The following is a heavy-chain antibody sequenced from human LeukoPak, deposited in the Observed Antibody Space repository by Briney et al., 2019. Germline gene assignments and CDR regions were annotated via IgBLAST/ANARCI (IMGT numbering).Heavy chain of an antibody. V-gene: IGHV3-7*01. J-gene: IGHJ4*02. Sequence: PGGSLRLSCAASGFTFDYYWMTWVRQAPGKGLEWLANIKESGSEKYYVDSVKGRFTISRDNAKNSLYLQMNSLRVEDTAVYYCARGWGEREKCRGGTCNNPQFDYWGRGTLVTVSS. CDR1: GFTFDYYW. CDR2: IKESGSEK. D-gene: IGHD2-15*01. CDR3: ARGWGEREKCRGGTCNNPQFDY.